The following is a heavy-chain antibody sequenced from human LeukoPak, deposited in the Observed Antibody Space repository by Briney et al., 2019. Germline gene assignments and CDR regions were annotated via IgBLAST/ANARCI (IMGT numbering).Heavy chain of an antibody. Sequence: GGSLRLSCAASGFTFSNYVMSWVRQAPGQGLEWVSGISASGATTYYADSVKGRFTVSRDNSKNTLYLQMNSLRAEDTAVYYCARDQGDSSGWYGLDYWGQGTLVTVSS. CDR1: GFTFSNYV. CDR2: ISASGATT. V-gene: IGHV3-23*01. D-gene: IGHD6-19*01. CDR3: ARDQGDSSGWYGLDY. J-gene: IGHJ4*02.